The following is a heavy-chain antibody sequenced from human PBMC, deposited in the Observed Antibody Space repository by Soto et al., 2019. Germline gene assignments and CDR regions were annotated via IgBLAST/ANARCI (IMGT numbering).Heavy chain of an antibody. Sequence: QVHLLESGPGLVKPSQTLSLTCSVSGDSISTVDYFWAWIRQPPGQALEYIGYIYKSTTTYYNPSFESRVAISLDTSKSQFSLTVTSVTAADTAVYFCARGRYCLTGRCFPNWFDSGRQGTLVTVSS. J-gene: IGHJ5*01. D-gene: IGHD2-15*01. CDR1: GDSISTVDYF. V-gene: IGHV4-30-4*01. CDR3: ARGRYCLTGRCFPNWFDS. CDR2: IYKSTTT.